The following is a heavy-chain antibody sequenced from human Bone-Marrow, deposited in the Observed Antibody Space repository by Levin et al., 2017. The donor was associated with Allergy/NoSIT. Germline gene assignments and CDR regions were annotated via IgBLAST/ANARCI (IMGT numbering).Heavy chain of an antibody. CDR2: IGGGGDSK. Sequence: GESLKISCAASGFTFGSYAMTWVRQAPGKGLEWVSHIGGGGDSKYYADSVKGRFTISRDNANNTLYLQMSDLRAEDTAVYYCVRAMLRYEFWGQGTLVTVSS. D-gene: IGHD3-16*01. V-gene: IGHV3-23*01. CDR1: GFTFGSYA. J-gene: IGHJ4*02. CDR3: VRAMLRYEF.